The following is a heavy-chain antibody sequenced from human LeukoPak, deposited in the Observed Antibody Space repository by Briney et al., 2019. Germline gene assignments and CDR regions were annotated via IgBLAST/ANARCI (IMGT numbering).Heavy chain of an antibody. D-gene: IGHD6-13*01. J-gene: IGHJ5*02. CDR3: ARAGSSSWYSNRFVP. Sequence: GGSLRLSCAASGFTFSSYWMHWVRQAPGKGLVWVSRINSDGSSASYADSAKGRFTISRDNAKNTLYLQMNSLRAEDTAVYYCARAGSSSWYSNRFVPWGQGTLVTVSS. CDR2: INSDGSSA. CDR1: GFTFSSYW. V-gene: IGHV3-74*01.